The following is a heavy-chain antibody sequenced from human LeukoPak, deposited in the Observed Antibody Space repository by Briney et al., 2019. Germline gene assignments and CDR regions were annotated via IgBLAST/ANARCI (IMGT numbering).Heavy chain of an antibody. V-gene: IGHV3-30*02. CDR2: TRYDGSNG. J-gene: IGHJ4*02. CDR1: GFIFSTYG. Sequence: GGSLRLSCAASGFIFSTYGMHWVRQAPGKGLEWVAFTRYDGSNGYYTDSVKGRFTISRDNSKNTLYLQMNSLRAEDTAVYYCAKDRTTVTTGSHCDYWGQGTLVTVSS. CDR3: AKDRTTVTTGSHCDY. D-gene: IGHD4-17*01.